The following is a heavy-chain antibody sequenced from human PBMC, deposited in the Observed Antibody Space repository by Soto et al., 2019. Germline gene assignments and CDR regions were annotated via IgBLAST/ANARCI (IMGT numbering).Heavy chain of an antibody. CDR3: ARGYDASSYYPPLLDY. V-gene: IGHV4-34*01. Sequence: SETLSLTWAACGGTFSGYSWSWIRQPPGKGLEWLGEIRHSGGTNYKPCLKRRVIISLGSSKNRLSLKKSSVTSAATAVYYWARGYDASSYYPPLLDYWGQGTLVTVSS. CDR2: IRHSGGT. CDR1: GGTFSGYS. J-gene: IGHJ4*02. D-gene: IGHD3-22*01.